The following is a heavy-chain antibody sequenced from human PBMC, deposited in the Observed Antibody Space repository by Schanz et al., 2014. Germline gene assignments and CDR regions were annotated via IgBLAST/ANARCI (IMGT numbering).Heavy chain of an antibody. D-gene: IGHD6-13*01. J-gene: IGHJ4*02. V-gene: IGHV3-7*01. Sequence: EVQLVESGGGLVQPGGSLRLSCAASGFTFTNYWMTWVRQAPGKGLEWVANINLDGSGKIYLGSVRGRFAISRDDAQNSLYLEMNSLRAEDTAVYYCAKDGGSSWNLDYWGQGTLVTVSS. CDR1: GFTFTNYW. CDR3: AKDGGSSWNLDY. CDR2: INLDGSGK.